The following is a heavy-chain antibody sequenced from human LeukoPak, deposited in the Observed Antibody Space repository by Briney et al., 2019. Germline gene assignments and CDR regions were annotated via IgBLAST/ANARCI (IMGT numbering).Heavy chain of an antibody. J-gene: IGHJ4*02. D-gene: IGHD6-19*01. CDR2: IRYDGSNK. CDR1: GFTFSSYG. Sequence: PGGSLRLSCAVSGFTFSSYGMHWVRQAPGKGLEWVAFIRYDGSNKYYADSVKGRFTISRDNSKNTLYLQMNSLRAEDTAVYYCAKSVQWLVSYWGQGTLVSVSS. CDR3: AKSVQWLVSY. V-gene: IGHV3-30*02.